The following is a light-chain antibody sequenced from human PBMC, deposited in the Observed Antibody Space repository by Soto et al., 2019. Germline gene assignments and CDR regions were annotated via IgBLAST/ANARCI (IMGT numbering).Light chain of an antibody. V-gene: IGLV1-40*01. CDR3: QSYDSSLSGDV. CDR2: GNS. Sequence: QSVLTQPPSVSGAPGHRVTISCTGGSSNIGAGYDVHWYQQLPGTAPKLLIYGNSNRPSGVPDRFSGSKSGTSASLAITGLQAEDEADYYCQSYDSSLSGDVFGTGTKVTVL. J-gene: IGLJ1*01. CDR1: SSNIGAGYD.